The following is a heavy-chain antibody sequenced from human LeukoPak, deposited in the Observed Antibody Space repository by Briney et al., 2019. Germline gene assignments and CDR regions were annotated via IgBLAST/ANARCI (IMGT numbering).Heavy chain of an antibody. J-gene: IGHJ5*02. V-gene: IGHV4-39*02. CDR1: GGSISSSTFY. Sequence: SETLSLTCTVSGGSISSSTFYWGWIRQPPGKGLEWIGTIYYSGSTYYNPSLKSRVTISVDTSRDHFSLKLNSVTAADTAFYYCARVLGYCRDTSCLNWFDAWGQGTLVTVSS. CDR3: ARVLGYCRDTSCLNWFDA. D-gene: IGHD2-2*01. CDR2: IYYSGST.